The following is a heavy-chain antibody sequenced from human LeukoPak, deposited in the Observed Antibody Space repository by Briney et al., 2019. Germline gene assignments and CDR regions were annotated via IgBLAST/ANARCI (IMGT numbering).Heavy chain of an antibody. V-gene: IGHV4-59*08. CDR2: IYYSGST. D-gene: IGHD3-10*01. J-gene: IGHJ5*02. Sequence: PSETLSLTCTVSGGSISSYYWSWIRQPPGKGLEWIGYIYYSGSTNYNPSLKSRVTISVDTSKNQFSLKLSSVTAADTAVYYCAKTTMVRGVIEVLWFDPWGQGTLVTVSS. CDR1: GGSISSYY. CDR3: AKTTMVRGVIEVLWFDP.